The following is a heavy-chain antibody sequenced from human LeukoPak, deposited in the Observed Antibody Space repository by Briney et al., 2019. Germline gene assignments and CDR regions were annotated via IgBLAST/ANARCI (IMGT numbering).Heavy chain of an antibody. CDR1: GGSISSSSYY. J-gene: IGHJ5*02. CDR3: VRGYYGSGSSNWFDP. V-gene: IGHV4-39*01. CDR2: IYYSGST. D-gene: IGHD3-10*01. Sequence: SETLSLTCTVSGGSISSSSYYWGWIRQPPGKGLEWIGSIYYSGSTYYNPSLKSRVTISVDTSKNQFSLKLSSVTAADTAVYYCVRGYYGSGSSNWFDPWGQGTLVTVSS.